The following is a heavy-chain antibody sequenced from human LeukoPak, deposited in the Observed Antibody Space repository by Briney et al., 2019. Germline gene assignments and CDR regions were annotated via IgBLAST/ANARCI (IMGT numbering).Heavy chain of an antibody. J-gene: IGHJ6*02. V-gene: IGHV3-23*01. D-gene: IGHD2-2*01. Sequence: GGSLRLSCAASGFTFTNYAMNWVRQAPGKGLEWVSGISGRGGNTYYADSVKGRFTISRDNAKNSLYLQMNSLRAEDTAVYYCARDVGVPAANSDGMDVWGQGTTVTVSS. CDR3: ARDVGVPAANSDGMDV. CDR1: GFTFTNYA. CDR2: ISGRGGNT.